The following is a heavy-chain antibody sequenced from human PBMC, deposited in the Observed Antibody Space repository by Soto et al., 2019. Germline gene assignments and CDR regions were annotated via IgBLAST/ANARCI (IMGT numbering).Heavy chain of an antibody. CDR1: GFTFSSYA. V-gene: IGHV3-23*01. Sequence: PGGSLRLSCAASGFTFSSYAMSWVRQAPGKGLEWVSAISGSGGSTYYADSVKGRFTISRDNSKNTLYLQMNSLRAEDTAVYYCAKNRDSGGNPRPGYFDYWGQGTLVTVSS. J-gene: IGHJ4*02. CDR3: AKNRDSGGNPRPGYFDY. CDR2: ISGSGGST. D-gene: IGHD6-19*01.